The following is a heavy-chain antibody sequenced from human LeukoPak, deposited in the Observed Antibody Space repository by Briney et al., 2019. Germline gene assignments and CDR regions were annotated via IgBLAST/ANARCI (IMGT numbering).Heavy chain of an antibody. V-gene: IGHV3-23*01. Sequence: GGSLRLSCTASGFTFSSYAMSWVRQAPGKGLEWVSGFSDSGCTTYYADSVKGRFTISRDNSKNTLYLQMSRLRAEDTAVYFCAKGSCTSATCYTDKFYFDSGGRETLVTVSS. D-gene: IGHD2-8*01. CDR1: GFTFSSYA. J-gene: IGHJ4*02. CDR2: FSDSGCTT. CDR3: AKGSCTSATCYTDKFYFDS.